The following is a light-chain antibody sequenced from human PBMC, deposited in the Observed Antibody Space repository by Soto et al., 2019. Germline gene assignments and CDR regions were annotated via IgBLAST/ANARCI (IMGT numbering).Light chain of an antibody. CDR1: QSVSSSY. CDR3: QQYGSSRT. V-gene: IGKV3-20*01. J-gene: IGKJ1*01. CDR2: GAS. Sequence: MVITHSPGTLSVSPGERSTLSFRASQSVSSSYLAWYQQKPGQAPRLLIYGASSRATGIPDRFSGSGSGTDFTLTISRLEPEDFAVYYCQQYGSSRTFGQGTKVDNK.